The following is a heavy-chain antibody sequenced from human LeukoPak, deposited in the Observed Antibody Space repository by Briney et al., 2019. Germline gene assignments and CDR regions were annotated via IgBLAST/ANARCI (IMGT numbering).Heavy chain of an antibody. CDR2: ISSTGGTI. CDR3: AKAVTGFGDYYYYMDV. Sequence: RTGGSLRLSCAASGFTFSSNSMNWVRQAPGKGLEWVSYISSTGGTIYYADSMKGRFTISRDNAKNSLYLQMNSLRVEDTAVYYCAKAVTGFGDYYYYMDVWGKGTTVTVSS. J-gene: IGHJ6*03. CDR1: GFTFSSNS. D-gene: IGHD3-10*01. V-gene: IGHV3-48*04.